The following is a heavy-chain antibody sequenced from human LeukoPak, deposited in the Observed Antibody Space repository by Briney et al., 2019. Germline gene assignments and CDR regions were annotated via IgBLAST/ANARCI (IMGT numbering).Heavy chain of an antibody. D-gene: IGHD2-21*02. CDR1: GGSISNTNW. CDR2: VNLQGST. CDR3: ARWRAGRTAFDY. V-gene: IGHV4-4*02. J-gene: IGHJ4*02. Sequence: SETLSLTCGVSGGSISNTNWWTWFRQPPGKGLEWIGEVNLQGSTNYNPSLKSRVAISVDKSENHISLKVRSVTAADTAVYYCARWRAGRTAFDYWGQGTLVTVSS.